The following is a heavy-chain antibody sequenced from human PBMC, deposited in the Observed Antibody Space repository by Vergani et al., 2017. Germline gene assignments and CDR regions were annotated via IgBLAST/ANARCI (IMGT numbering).Heavy chain of an antibody. D-gene: IGHD2-15*01. Sequence: QLQLQESGPGLVKPSETLSLTCTVSGGSISSSSYYWGWIRQPPGKGLEWIGSIYYSGSTYYNPSLRSRVTISVDTSKNQFSLKLSSVTAADTAVYYCASPLLYFTSSKGVADVWGKGTTVTVSS. CDR3: ASPLLYFTSSKGVADV. V-gene: IGHV4-39*07. CDR1: GGSISSSSYY. CDR2: IYYSGST. J-gene: IGHJ6*04.